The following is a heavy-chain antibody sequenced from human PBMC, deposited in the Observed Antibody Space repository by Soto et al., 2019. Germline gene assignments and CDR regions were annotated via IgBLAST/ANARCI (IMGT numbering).Heavy chain of an antibody. CDR2: ISNSGGST. Sequence: GGSLRLSCAASGFTFRNYAMSWVRQAPGKGLEWVSSISNSGGSTYYADSVQGRFTISRDNSKKTLYLQMNRLRAEDTAISYCANHRGFLVTQYFFDYWGQGTLVTVSS. CDR1: GFTFRNYA. D-gene: IGHD2-21*02. J-gene: IGHJ4*02. V-gene: IGHV3-23*01. CDR3: ANHRGFLVTQYFFDY.